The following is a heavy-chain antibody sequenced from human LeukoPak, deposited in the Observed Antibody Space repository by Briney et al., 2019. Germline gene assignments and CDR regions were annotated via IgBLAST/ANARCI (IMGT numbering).Heavy chain of an antibody. CDR2: IKTDGSST. D-gene: IGHD2-2*03. J-gene: IGHJ2*01. V-gene: IGHV3-74*01. Sequence: PGGSLRLSCAASGFIFSSYWMHWVRQAPGKGLVWVSRIKTDGSSTNYADSVKGRFTISRDNAKNTLYLQMNSLRAEDTAVYYCARDGFRYFDLWGRGTLVTVSS. CDR1: GFIFSSYW. CDR3: ARDGFRYFDL.